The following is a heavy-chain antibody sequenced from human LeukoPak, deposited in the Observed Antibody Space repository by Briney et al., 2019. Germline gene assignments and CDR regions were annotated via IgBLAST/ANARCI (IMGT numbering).Heavy chain of an antibody. CDR1: GFTFSSYW. CDR2: IKQDGSEK. CDR3: ARDLSLGYCSGGSCYYFDY. D-gene: IGHD2-15*01. J-gene: IGHJ4*02. V-gene: IGHV3-7*01. Sequence: PVGSLRLSCAPSGFTFSSYWMSWVRQAPGKGLEWVANIKQDGSEKYYVDSVKGRFTISRDNAKNSLYLQMNSLRAEDTAVYYCARDLSLGYCSGGSCYYFDYWGQGTLVTVSS.